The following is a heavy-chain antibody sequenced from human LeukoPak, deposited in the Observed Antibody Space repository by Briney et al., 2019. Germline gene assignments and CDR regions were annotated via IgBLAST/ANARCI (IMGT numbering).Heavy chain of an antibody. D-gene: IGHD4-23*01. V-gene: IGHV3-11*01. Sequence: PGGSLRLSCAASGFTFIDHYMNWIRQAPGKGLEWVSYISSSGSSIYYADSVKGRFTISRDNAKNSLYLQMNSLRAEDTAVYYCAISSVVTEWTFDYWAQGTLVTVSS. CDR1: GFTFIDHY. J-gene: IGHJ4*02. CDR2: ISSSGSSI. CDR3: AISSVVTEWTFDY.